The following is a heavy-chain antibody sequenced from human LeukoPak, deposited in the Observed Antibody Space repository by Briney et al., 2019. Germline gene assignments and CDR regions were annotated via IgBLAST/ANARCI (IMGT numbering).Heavy chain of an antibody. V-gene: IGHV4-39*07. D-gene: IGHD3-22*01. CDR3: ARNFYASSGYYLDDFYFDF. CDR2: IYYSGST. CDR1: GASLISDTYY. Sequence: PSETLSLTCTVSGASLISDTYYWGWTRHPPGKGLEWIGCIYYSGSTHYSPSLKSRVTMSVDTSTNQFSLKLISVTAADTALYYCARNFYASSGYYLDDFYFDFWGQGTLVTVSS. J-gene: IGHJ4*02.